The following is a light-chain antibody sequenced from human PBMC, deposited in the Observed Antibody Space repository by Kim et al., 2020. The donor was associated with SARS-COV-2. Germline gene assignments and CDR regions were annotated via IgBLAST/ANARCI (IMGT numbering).Light chain of an antibody. V-gene: IGKV2-30*01. CDR3: MQGLHLPVT. CDR1: QSLQYYDGNTY. Sequence: DVVMTQSQPSLPVSLGQPASISCRSSQSLQYYDGNTYLNWFHQRPGQSPRPLIYKVSERASGVPDRFSGSGSDTDFTLKISRVEADGVCVYYCMQGLHLPVTFGGGTKVYIK. CDR2: KVS. J-gene: IGKJ4*01.